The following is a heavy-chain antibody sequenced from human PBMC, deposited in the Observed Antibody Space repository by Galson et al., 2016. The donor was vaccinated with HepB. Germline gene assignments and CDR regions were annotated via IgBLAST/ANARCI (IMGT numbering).Heavy chain of an antibody. D-gene: IGHD1-1*01. CDR3: AKGLSRITTCGMDV. CDR2: ISGTGGST. J-gene: IGHJ6*02. Sequence: SLRLSCAASKFTFSSYAMTWVRQAPGKGLEWVSAISGTGGSTYYADSVKGRFTISRDNSNYTLYLQMSSLRAEDTAVYYCAKGLSRITTCGMDVWGQGTTVTVSS. V-gene: IGHV3-23*01. CDR1: KFTFSSYA.